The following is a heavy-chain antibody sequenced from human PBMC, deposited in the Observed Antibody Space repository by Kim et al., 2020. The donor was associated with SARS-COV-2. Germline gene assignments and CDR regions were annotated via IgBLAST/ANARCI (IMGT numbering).Heavy chain of an antibody. CDR3: ARAGGFDYGGNTAGMDV. CDR2: INWNGGST. D-gene: IGHD4-17*01. Sequence: GGSLRLSCAASGFTFDDYGMSWVRQAPGKGLEWVSGINWNGGSTGYADSVKGRFTISRDNAKNSLYLQMNSLRAEDTALYHCARAGGFDYGGNTAGMDVWGQGTTVTVSS. J-gene: IGHJ6*02. CDR1: GFTFDDYG. V-gene: IGHV3-20*01.